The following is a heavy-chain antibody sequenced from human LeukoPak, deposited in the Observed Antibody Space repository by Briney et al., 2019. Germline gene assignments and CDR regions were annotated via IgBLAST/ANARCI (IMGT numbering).Heavy chain of an antibody. Sequence: GGSLRLSCAASGFTFSSYAMSWVRQAPGKGLEWVSAVSGSGGSTYYADPVKGRFTISRDNSRNTLYLQMNSLRAEDTAVYYCAKGRREAAGDNHFDYWGQGTLVTVSS. CDR2: VSGSGGST. D-gene: IGHD6-13*01. J-gene: IGHJ4*02. CDR1: GFTFSSYA. V-gene: IGHV3-23*01. CDR3: AKGRREAAGDNHFDY.